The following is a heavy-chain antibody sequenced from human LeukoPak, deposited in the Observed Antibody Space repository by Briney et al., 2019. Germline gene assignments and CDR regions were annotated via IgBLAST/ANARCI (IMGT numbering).Heavy chain of an antibody. Sequence: PGGSLRLSCAGSGLPFSSYEMNWVRQAPGKGLEWISYISSRGTTIYYADSVKGRFTISRGNAENSLYLQMNSLRVEDTGVYYCARVYDTSGYKTPPPDYWGQGTLVTVSS. CDR2: ISSRGTTI. D-gene: IGHD3-22*01. CDR3: ARVYDTSGYKTPPPDY. J-gene: IGHJ4*02. CDR1: GLPFSSYE. V-gene: IGHV3-48*03.